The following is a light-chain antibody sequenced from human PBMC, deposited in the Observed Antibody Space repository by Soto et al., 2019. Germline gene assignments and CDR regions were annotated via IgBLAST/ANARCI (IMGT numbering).Light chain of an antibody. CDR1: TSNIGDNT. CDR3: AAWDDSLNGLVV. CDR2: NND. J-gene: IGLJ2*01. Sequence: QSVLTQPPSASETPGQRVAISCSGSTSNIGDNTVHWYQQLPGTAPKLLIYNNDRRPSGVPDRFSDSKSGTSASLAISGLQSEDEADYYCAAWDDSLNGLVVFGGGTKLTVL. V-gene: IGLV1-44*01.